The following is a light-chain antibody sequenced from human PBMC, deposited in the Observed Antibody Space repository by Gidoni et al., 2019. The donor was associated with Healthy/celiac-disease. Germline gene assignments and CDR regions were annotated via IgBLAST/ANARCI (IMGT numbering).Light chain of an antibody. V-gene: IGLV2-11*01. CDR2: DIS. J-gene: IGLJ1*01. Sequence: QSALSQPRSVAGSPGQSVTVSCTGTSSDVGVYNHVPWYQQHTGKAPKLMIYDISKRPSGVPDRFSCSKSGNTASLTISGLRAEDEADYYCCSYAGSYVFGTGTKVTVL. CDR1: SSDVGVYNH. CDR3: CSYAGSYV.